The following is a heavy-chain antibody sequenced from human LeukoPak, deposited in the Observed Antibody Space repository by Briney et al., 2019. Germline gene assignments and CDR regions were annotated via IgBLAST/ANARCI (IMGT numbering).Heavy chain of an antibody. CDR1: GFTFSSFW. CDR3: VRDNLGTCTSTTCSFL. J-gene: IGHJ4*02. CDR2: MNQDGSEK. V-gene: IGHV3-7*01. Sequence: PGGSLRLSCAASGFTFSSFWMTWVRQAPGKGLEWVANMNQDGSEKRYVDSVKGRFTISRDNAKNSVNLQMNSLRAEDTAVYYCVRDNLGTCTSTTCSFLWGQGTLVTVSS. D-gene: IGHD2-2*01.